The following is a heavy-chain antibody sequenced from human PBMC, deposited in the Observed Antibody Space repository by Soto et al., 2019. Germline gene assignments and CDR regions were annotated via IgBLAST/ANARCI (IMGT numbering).Heavy chain of an antibody. J-gene: IGHJ5*02. Sequence: QVRLQESGPGLVRPSQTLSLTCNVSGAPNSSGGFYWSWIRQHPGKGPEWIGYIYNSGTTFYNPSLGSRVTMSLDAAKNHFSLELRSVTVADTAVYYCAREPISTPRGVTQVDPWGQGTQVTVSS. CDR1: GAPNSSGGFY. CDR2: IYNSGTT. D-gene: IGHD3-10*01. V-gene: IGHV4-31*03. CDR3: AREPISTPRGVTQVDP.